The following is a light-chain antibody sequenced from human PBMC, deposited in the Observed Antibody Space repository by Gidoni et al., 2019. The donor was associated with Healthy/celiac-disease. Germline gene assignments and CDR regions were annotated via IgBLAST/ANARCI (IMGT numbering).Light chain of an antibody. CDR1: ESVGTY. CDR3: QQRDNWPPGT. CDR2: DAS. V-gene: IGKV3-11*01. J-gene: IGKJ2*01. Sequence: EIVLTQYPAILSLSPGERATLSCRASESVGTYLACYQQKPGQAPRLVIYDASSRATGVPARFSGSGSETDFTLVINNLEPEDFAIYYCQQRDNWPPGTFGQGTKLEIK.